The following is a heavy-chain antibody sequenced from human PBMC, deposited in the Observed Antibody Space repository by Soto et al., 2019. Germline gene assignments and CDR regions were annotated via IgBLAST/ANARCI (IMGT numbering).Heavy chain of an antibody. Sequence: ASVKVSCKASGYTFTSYAMHWVRQAPGQRLEWMGWINAGNGNTKYSQRFQGRVTITRDTSASTAYMELSSLRSEDTAVYDCARSIVVVTAADYWGQRTLVTVSS. D-gene: IGHD2-21*02. CDR3: ARSIVVVTAADY. CDR2: INAGNGNT. V-gene: IGHV1-3*01. CDR1: GYTFTSYA. J-gene: IGHJ4*02.